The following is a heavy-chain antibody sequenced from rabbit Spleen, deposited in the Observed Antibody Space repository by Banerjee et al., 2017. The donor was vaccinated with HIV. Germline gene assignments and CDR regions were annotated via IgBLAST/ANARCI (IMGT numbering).Heavy chain of an antibody. V-gene: IGHV1S45*01. CDR2: INTATGKD. CDR1: GFSFSDRDV. J-gene: IGHJ4*01. D-gene: IGHD1-1*01. CDR3: ARDLVGVIGWNFNL. Sequence: QEQLVESGGGLVKPGASLTLTCTASGFSFSDRDVMCWVRQAPGKGLEWIACINTATGKDVYASWAKGRFTISKTSSTTVTLQMTSLTAADTATYFCARDLVGVIGWNFNLWGQGTLVTVS.